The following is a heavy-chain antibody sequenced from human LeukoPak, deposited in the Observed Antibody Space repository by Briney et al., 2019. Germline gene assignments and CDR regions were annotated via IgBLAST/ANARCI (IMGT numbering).Heavy chain of an antibody. CDR2: IRYDGSNK. CDR1: GFTFSSYG. CDR3: AKIGYSSGWFDYYYYYMDV. D-gene: IGHD6-19*01. V-gene: IGHV3-30*02. J-gene: IGHJ6*03. Sequence: GGSLRLSCAASGFTFSSYGMHWVRQAPGKGLEWVAFIRYDGSNKYYADSVKGRFTISRDNSKNTLYLQMNSLRAEDTAVYYCAKIGYSSGWFDYYYYYMDVWGKGTTVTISS.